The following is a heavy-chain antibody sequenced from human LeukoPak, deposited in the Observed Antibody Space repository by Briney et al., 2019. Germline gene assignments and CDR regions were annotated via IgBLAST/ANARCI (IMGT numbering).Heavy chain of an antibody. CDR2: ISSSSSTI. Sequence: GGSLRLSCAASGFTFSSYSMNWVRQAPGKGLEWVSYISSSSSTIYYADSVKGRFTISRDNAKNSLYLQMNSLRAEDTAVYYCARDPGYYDSSGYREKGDYWGQGTLVTVSS. D-gene: IGHD3-22*01. CDR1: GFTFSSYS. CDR3: ARDPGYYDSSGYREKGDY. J-gene: IGHJ4*02. V-gene: IGHV3-48*01.